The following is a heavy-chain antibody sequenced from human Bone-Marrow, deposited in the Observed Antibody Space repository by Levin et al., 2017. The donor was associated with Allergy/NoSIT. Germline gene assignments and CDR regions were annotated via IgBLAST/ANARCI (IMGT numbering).Heavy chain of an antibody. D-gene: IGHD3-16*01. V-gene: IGHV3-72*01. J-gene: IGHJ5*02. CDR3: TRGHGLGGPDFEP. Sequence: PGGSLRLSCAASGFTFSDYYMDWVRQAPGKGLEWVGRGRDRLNGYTATYAASVRDRFTISRDDSRNSVYLQMSSLKTDDTAVYYCTRGHGLGGPDFEPWGQGTLVTVSS. CDR1: GFTFSDYY. CDR2: GRDRLNGYTA.